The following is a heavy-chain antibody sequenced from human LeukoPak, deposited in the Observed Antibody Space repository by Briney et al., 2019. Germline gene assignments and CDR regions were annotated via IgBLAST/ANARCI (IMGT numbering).Heavy chain of an antibody. V-gene: IGHV4-61*01. Sequence: SETLSLTCTVSGGSISSSSYYWSWIRQPPGKGLEWIGYIYYSGSTNYNPSLKSRVTISVGTSKNQFSLKLSSVTAADTAVYYCARGQYYYGSGSPTYYFDYWGQGTLVTVSS. CDR2: IYYSGST. J-gene: IGHJ4*02. CDR1: GGSISSSSYY. D-gene: IGHD3-10*01. CDR3: ARGQYYYGSGSPTYYFDY.